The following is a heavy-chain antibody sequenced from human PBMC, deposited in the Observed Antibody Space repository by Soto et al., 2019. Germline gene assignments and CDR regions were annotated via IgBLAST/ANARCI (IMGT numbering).Heavy chain of an antibody. CDR1: GFTFSNAW. D-gene: IGHD3-3*01. CDR2: IKSKTDGGTT. CDR3: TTFSHYERGVGGDAFDI. V-gene: IGHV3-15*01. J-gene: IGHJ3*02. Sequence: EVQLVESGGGLVKPGGSLRLSCAASGFTFSNAWMSWVRQAPGKGLEWVGRIKSKTDGGTTDYAAPVKGRFTISRDDSKNTLYRQMNSLKTEDTAVYYCTTFSHYERGVGGDAFDIWGQGTMVTVSS.